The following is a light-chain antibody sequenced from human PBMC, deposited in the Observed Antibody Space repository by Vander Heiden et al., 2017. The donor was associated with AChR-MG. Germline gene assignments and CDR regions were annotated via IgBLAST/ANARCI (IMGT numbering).Light chain of an antibody. Sequence: QSVLTQPPSVSGAPGQTVTISCTGSRSDIGAAYDIHWFQKLPGTAPKLLIYGNINRPSGVPDRFSGSKSGTSASLVITGLQAEDEADYYCQSYDSSLSVVFGGGTKLTVL. CDR2: GNI. J-gene: IGLJ2*01. CDR3: QSYDSSLSVV. V-gene: IGLV1-40*01. CDR1: RSDIGAAYD.